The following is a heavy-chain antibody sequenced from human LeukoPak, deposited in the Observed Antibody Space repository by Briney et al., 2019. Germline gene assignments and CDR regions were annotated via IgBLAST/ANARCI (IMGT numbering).Heavy chain of an antibody. CDR2: IYSGGGT. Sequence: PGGSLRLSCAASGFTASRNYMSWVRQAPGKGLECVSVIYSGGGTYYAAAVKGRFTISRDNSKNTLYLQMNSLRAEDTAVYYCARLYWGSGFDYWGQGTLVTVSS. D-gene: IGHD2-8*02. CDR1: GFTASRNY. CDR3: ARLYWGSGFDY. V-gene: IGHV3-66*01. J-gene: IGHJ4*02.